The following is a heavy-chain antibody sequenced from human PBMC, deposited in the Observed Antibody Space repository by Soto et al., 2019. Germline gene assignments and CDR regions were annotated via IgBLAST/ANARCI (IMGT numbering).Heavy chain of an antibody. Sequence: EVQLVQSGAEVKKPGESLKISCKGSGYSFTSYWIGWVRQMPGKGLEWMGIIYPGDSDTRYSPSFQGQVTISADKSISTAYLQWSSLKASDTAMYYCARLSTPRGHSGYDANPDYWGQGTLVTVSS. CDR1: GYSFTSYW. CDR3: ARLSTPRGHSGYDANPDY. J-gene: IGHJ4*02. V-gene: IGHV5-51*01. D-gene: IGHD5-12*01. CDR2: IYPGDSDT.